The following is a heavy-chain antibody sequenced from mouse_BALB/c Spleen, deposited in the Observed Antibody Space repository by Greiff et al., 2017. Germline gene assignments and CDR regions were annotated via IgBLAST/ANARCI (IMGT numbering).Heavy chain of an antibody. Sequence: QVQLQQSGAELVRPGTSVKISCKASGYAFTNYWLGWVKQRPGHGLEWIGDIYPGSGNTYYNEKFKGKATLTADKSSSTAYMQLSSLTSEDSAVYFCARRDYDGLYYYAMDCWGQGTSVTVSS. V-gene: IGHV1-63*01. CDR1: GYAFTNYW. J-gene: IGHJ4*01. D-gene: IGHD2-3*01. CDR2: IYPGSGNT. CDR3: ARRDYDGLYYYAMDC.